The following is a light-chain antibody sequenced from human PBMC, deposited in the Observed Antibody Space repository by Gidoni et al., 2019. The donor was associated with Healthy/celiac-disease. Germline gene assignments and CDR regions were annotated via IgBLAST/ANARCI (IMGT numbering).Light chain of an antibody. J-gene: IGKJ4*01. Sequence: AIRITQSPSSLSASTGDRVTITCRASQGISSSLAWYQQKPVKAPKLLIYAASTLQSEVPSRFSGSGSGTDFTLTISCLQSEDFATYYCQQYYSYPLTFGGGTKVEIK. CDR2: AAS. CDR3: QQYYSYPLT. CDR1: QGISSS. V-gene: IGKV1-8*01.